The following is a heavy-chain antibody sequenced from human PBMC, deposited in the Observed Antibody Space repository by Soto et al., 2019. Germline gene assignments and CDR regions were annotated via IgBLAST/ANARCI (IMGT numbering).Heavy chain of an antibody. CDR2: ILYDGSNR. CDR3: AKVYPLGWGSYAFPDY. Sequence: QVQLVESGGGVVQPGGSLRLSCAASGFTFSSFGMHWVRQAPGKGLEWVAIILYDGSNRYYVDSVKGRFTISRDNSKNTLDLQMNSLRPEDTAVYYCAKVYPLGWGSYAFPDYWGQGTLVTVSS. J-gene: IGHJ4*02. D-gene: IGHD3-16*01. CDR1: GFTFSSFG. V-gene: IGHV3-30*18.